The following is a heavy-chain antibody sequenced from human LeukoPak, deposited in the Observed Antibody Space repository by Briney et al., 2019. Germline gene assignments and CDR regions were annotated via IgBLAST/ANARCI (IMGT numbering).Heavy chain of an antibody. D-gene: IGHD3-22*01. CDR3: ARLPYYFETGFDR. CDR2: IYYTGNT. V-gene: IGHV4-59*08. CDR1: GGSISSYY. J-gene: IGHJ4*02. Sequence: PSETLSLTCTVSGGSISSYYWSWIRQPPGKGLEWIGYIYYTGNTNYNPSLKSRVTMSVDTSKNQFSLKLTSVTAADTAVYYCARLPYYFETGFDRWGQGTLVTVSS.